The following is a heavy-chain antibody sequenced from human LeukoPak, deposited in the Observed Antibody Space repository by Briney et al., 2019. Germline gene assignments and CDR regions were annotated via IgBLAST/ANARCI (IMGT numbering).Heavy chain of an antibody. D-gene: IGHD5-18*01. J-gene: IGHJ4*02. V-gene: IGHV1-18*01. CDR1: AYSFTSFG. CDR3: VRDLGVDTSMIFFDF. Sequence: ASVKVSCKASAYSFTSFGISLVRQAPGQGLEWMGWISAYNGNTNYVQKFQGRVTMTTDTSTSTAYMELRSLRPDDTAVFYCVRDLGVDTSMIFFDFWGQGTLVTVSS. CDR2: ISAYNGNT.